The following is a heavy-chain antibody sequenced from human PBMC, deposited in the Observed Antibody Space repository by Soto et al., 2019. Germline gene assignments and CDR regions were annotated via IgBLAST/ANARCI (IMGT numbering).Heavy chain of an antibody. CDR3: ARDGGYSYGYWFDP. D-gene: IGHD5-18*01. J-gene: IGHJ5*02. CDR2: IYYSGST. Sequence: SETLSLTCTVSGGSISSGDYYWSWIRQPPGKGLEWIGYIYYSGSTYYNPSLKSRVTISVDTSKNQFSLKLSSVTAADTAVYYCARDGGYSYGYWFDPWGQGTLVTVSS. V-gene: IGHV4-30-4*01. CDR1: GGSISSGDYY.